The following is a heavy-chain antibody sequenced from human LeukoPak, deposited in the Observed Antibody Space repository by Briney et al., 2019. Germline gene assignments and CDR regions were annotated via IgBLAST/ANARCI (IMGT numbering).Heavy chain of an antibody. CDR2: IYYSGST. D-gene: IGHD6-19*01. V-gene: IGHV4-61*01. J-gene: IGHJ4*02. CDR3: ARATYSSGWTFDY. Sequence: SETLSLTCTVSGGSVSSGNYYWSWIRQPPGTGLEWIVYIYYSGSTNYNPSLKSRVTISADTSKNQFSLKLSSVTAADTAVYYCARATYSSGWTFDYWGQGTLVTVSS. CDR1: GGSVSSGNYY.